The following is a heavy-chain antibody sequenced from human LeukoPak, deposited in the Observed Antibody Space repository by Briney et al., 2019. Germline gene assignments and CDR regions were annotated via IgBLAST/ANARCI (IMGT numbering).Heavy chain of an antibody. J-gene: IGHJ3*02. CDR3: ASRNQYCGGDCSWAFDI. CDR1: GFTFSSYD. V-gene: IGHV3-13*04. D-gene: IGHD2-21*02. Sequence: GGSLRLSCAASGFTFSSYDMHWVRQATGKGLEWVSAIGTAGDSYYPGSVKGRFTISRENAKNSLYLQMNSLRAGDSAVYYCASRNQYCGGDCSWAFDILGRGTMVTVSS. CDR2: IGTAGDS.